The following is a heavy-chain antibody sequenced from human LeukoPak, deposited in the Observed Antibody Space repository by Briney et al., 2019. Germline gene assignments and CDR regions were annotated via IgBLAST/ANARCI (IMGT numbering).Heavy chain of an antibody. V-gene: IGHV3-30*01. CDR2: ISYDGSNK. Sequence: GGSLRLSCAASGFTFSSYAMHWVRQAPGKGLEWVAVISYDGSNKYYADSVKGRFTISRDNSKNTLYLQMNSLRAEDTAVYYCARGDGYSYGYLAFYFDYWGQGTLVTVSS. J-gene: IGHJ4*02. CDR3: ARGDGYSYGYLAFYFDY. CDR1: GFTFSSYA. D-gene: IGHD5-18*01.